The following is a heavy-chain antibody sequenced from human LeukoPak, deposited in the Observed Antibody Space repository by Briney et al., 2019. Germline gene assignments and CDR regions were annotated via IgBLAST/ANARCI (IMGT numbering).Heavy chain of an antibody. CDR1: GYSISSGYY. CDR3: ARVYCSGGSCYTYYFDY. Sequence: SETLSLTCAVSGYSISSGYYWAWLRQPPGRGLEWIGSIYHSGSTYYTPSPKSRVTISVDTSKNQFYLKLSSVTAADTAVYYCARVYCSGGSCYTYYFDYWGQGTLVTVSS. V-gene: IGHV4-38-2*01. J-gene: IGHJ4*02. D-gene: IGHD2-15*01. CDR2: IYHSGST.